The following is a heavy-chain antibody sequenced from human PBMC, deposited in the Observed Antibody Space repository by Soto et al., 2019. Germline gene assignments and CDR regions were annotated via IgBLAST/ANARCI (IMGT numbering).Heavy chain of an antibody. CDR3: ARYPRLDY. Sequence: SETLSLTCTVSGGSISSYYWSWIRQPPGKGLEWIGYIYYTGSTNYNPSLRSRVTISIDTSKNQFSLKLSSVTAADTAVYYCARYPRLDYWGQGTLVTVSS. CDR2: IYYTGST. V-gene: IGHV4-59*08. CDR1: GGSISSYY. J-gene: IGHJ4*02.